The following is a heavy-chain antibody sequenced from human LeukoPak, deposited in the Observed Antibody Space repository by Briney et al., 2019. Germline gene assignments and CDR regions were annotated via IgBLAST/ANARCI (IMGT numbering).Heavy chain of an antibody. J-gene: IGHJ4*02. D-gene: IGHD1-14*01. CDR3: ARGTPSLN. CDR1: GFTFSDYC. Sequence: GGSLRLSCAASGFTFSDYCMGWIRQAPGKGLEWVSYISSSGGTKNYADSVKGRFTISRDNSKNTLYLQMNSLRAEDTAVYYCARGTPSLNWGQGTLVTVSS. CDR2: ISSSGGTK. V-gene: IGHV3-11*01.